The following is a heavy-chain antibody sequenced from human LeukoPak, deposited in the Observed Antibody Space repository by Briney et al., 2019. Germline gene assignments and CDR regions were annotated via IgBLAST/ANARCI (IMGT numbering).Heavy chain of an antibody. CDR1: GFTYSSYS. J-gene: IGHJ4*02. D-gene: IGHD3-22*01. Sequence: PGGSLRLSCAASGFTYSSYSMNWVRQAPGKGLEWVSYISSSSTIYYADSVKGRFTISRDNAKNSLYLQMNSLRAEDTAVYYCARDAYDSSGYDYWGQGTLVTVSS. CDR2: ISSSSTI. CDR3: ARDAYDSSGYDY. V-gene: IGHV3-48*01.